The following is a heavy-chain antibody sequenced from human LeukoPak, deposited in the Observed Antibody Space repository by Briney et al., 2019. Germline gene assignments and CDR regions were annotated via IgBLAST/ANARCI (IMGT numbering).Heavy chain of an antibody. CDR1: GGSFSVYY. Sequence: SETLSLTCAVYGGSFSVYYWNWIRQPPGKGLEWIGEINHSGSTNYNPSLKSRVTISVDTSKNQFSLKLSSVTAADTAVYYCARLPYYPYYYGMDVWGQGTTVTVSS. CDR3: ARLPYYPYYYGMDV. V-gene: IGHV4-34*01. CDR2: INHSGST. J-gene: IGHJ6*02.